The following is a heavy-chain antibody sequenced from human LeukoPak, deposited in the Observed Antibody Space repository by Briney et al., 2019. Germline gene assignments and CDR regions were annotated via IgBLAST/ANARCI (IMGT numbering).Heavy chain of an antibody. CDR1: GGTFSSYA. Sequence: GASVKVSRKASGGTFSSYAISWVRQAPGQGLEWMGGIIPIFGTANYAQKFQGRVTITADESTSTAYMELSSLRSEDTAVYYCARRYYYGSGNPMSWFDPWGQGTLVTVSS. D-gene: IGHD3-10*01. CDR2: IIPIFGTA. CDR3: ARRYYYGSGNPMSWFDP. V-gene: IGHV1-69*01. J-gene: IGHJ5*02.